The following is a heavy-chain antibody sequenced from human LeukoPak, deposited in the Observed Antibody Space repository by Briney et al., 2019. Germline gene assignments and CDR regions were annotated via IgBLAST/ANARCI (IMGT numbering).Heavy chain of an antibody. CDR2: VHLDGRT. J-gene: IGHJ4*02. CDR1: GGSISFTNW. V-gene: IGHV4-4*02. CDR3: AREGGPYRPLDY. Sequence: SETLSLTCTVSGGSISFTNWWTWVRQPPGKGLEWIGEVHLDGRTNYNPSLQSRLTMSVDFSENHISLKLTSVTAADTAVYYCAREGGPYRPLDYSGQGTLVTV.